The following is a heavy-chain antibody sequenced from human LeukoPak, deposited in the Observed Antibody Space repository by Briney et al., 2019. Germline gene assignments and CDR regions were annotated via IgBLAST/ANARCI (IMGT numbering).Heavy chain of an antibody. V-gene: IGHV3-23*01. CDR2: ISGSGGST. CDR3: AKDLSYNYGATKDY. J-gene: IGHJ4*02. D-gene: IGHD1-1*01. Sequence: GGSLRLSCAASEFTFGSYAMSWVRQAPGKGLEWVSGISGSGGSTYYADSVKGRFTISRDNSKNTLYLQMNSLRAEDTAVYYCAKDLSYNYGATKDYWGQGTLVTVSS. CDR1: EFTFGSYA.